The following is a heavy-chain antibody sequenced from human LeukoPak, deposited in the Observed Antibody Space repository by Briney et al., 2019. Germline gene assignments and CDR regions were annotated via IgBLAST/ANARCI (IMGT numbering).Heavy chain of an antibody. V-gene: IGHV3-23*01. Sequence: PGGSLRLSCAASGFTFSHHGMNWVRQAPGKGLEWVSGVGPSGARTYYADSVKGRFTVSRDNSKNMVFLQMNSLRAEDTAVYYCAKFSFTGYYDSSGYYYSYFDYWGQGTLVTVSS. J-gene: IGHJ4*02. CDR1: GFTFSHHG. D-gene: IGHD3-22*01. CDR3: AKFSFTGYYDSSGYYYSYFDY. CDR2: VGPSGART.